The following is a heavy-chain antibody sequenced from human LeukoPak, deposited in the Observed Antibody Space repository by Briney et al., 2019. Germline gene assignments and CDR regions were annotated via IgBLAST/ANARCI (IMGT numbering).Heavy chain of an antibody. J-gene: IGHJ4*02. CDR3: ASEWRGFEDY. Sequence: GGSLRLSCAASGFTFSTYWMHWVRQAPGKGLVWVARSNSDGSATIYADSVKGRFVISRDNSKNTLYLQMSSLRVEDTAMYYCASEWRGFEDYWGQGTLVTVSS. D-gene: IGHD3-9*01. V-gene: IGHV3-74*01. CDR1: GFTFSTYW. CDR2: SNSDGSAT.